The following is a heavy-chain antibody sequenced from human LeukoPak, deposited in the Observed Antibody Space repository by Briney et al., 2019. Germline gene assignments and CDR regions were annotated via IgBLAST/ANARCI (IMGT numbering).Heavy chain of an antibody. CDR2: ISSSGSTI. Sequence: PGGSLRLSCAASGFTFSDYYMSWIRQAPGKGLEWVSYISSSGSTIYYADSVKGRFTISRDNSKNTLYLQMNSLRAEDTAVYYCAREHIVVVTATMRYFDYWGQGTLVTVSS. J-gene: IGHJ4*02. CDR1: GFTFSDYY. V-gene: IGHV3-11*04. D-gene: IGHD2-21*02. CDR3: AREHIVVVTATMRYFDY.